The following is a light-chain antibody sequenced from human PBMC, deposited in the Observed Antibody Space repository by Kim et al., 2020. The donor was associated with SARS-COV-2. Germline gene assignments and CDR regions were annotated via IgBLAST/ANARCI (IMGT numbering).Light chain of an antibody. J-gene: IGLJ3*02. CDR3: QVWDSSSDHSNWV. CDR1: NIGSKS. Sequence: GKTGRITCGGNNIGSKSVHWYQQKPGQAPVLVIYYDSDRPSGIPERFSGSNSGNTATLTISRVEAGDEADYYCQVWDSSSDHSNWVFGGGTQLTVL. V-gene: IGLV3-21*04. CDR2: YDS.